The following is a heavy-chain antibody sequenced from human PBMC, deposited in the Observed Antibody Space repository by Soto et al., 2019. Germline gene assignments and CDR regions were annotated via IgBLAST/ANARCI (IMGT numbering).Heavy chain of an antibody. CDR1: GGTFSSYA. J-gene: IGHJ4*02. V-gene: IGHV1-69*13. Sequence: GASVKVSCKASGGTFSSYAISWVRQAPGQGLEWMGGIIPIFGTANYAQKFQGRVTITADESTSTAYMELSSLRSEDTAVYYCARDYRLSGYYPYYFDYWGQGTLVTVSS. D-gene: IGHD3-3*01. CDR3: ARDYRLSGYYPYYFDY. CDR2: IIPIFGTA.